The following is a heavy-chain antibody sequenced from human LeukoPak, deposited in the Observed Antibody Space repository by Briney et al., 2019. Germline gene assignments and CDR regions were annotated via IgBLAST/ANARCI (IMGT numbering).Heavy chain of an antibody. J-gene: IGHJ4*02. CDR3: ARDPEYYYGSGSLTPMDY. V-gene: IGHV3-30*02. D-gene: IGHD3-10*01. CDR1: GFTFSSYG. Sequence: GGSLRLSCAASGFTFSSYGMHWVRQAPGKGLEWVAFIRYDGSNKYYADSVKGRFTTSRDNSKNTLYLQMNSLRAEDTAVYYCARDPEYYYGSGSLTPMDYWGQGTLVTVSS. CDR2: IRYDGSNK.